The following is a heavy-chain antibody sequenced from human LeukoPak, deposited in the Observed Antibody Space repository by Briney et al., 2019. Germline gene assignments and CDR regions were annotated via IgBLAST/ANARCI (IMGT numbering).Heavy chain of an antibody. V-gene: IGHV4-34*01. Sequence: NPSETLSLTCAVYGGSFSGYYWSWIRQPPGKGLEWIGEINHSGSTNYNPSLKSRVTISVDTSKNQFSLKLSSVTAADTAVYYCARLRAEAEWFGELGWSNWFDPWGQGTLVTVSS. CDR1: GGSFSGYY. CDR3: ARLRAEAEWFGELGWSNWFDP. D-gene: IGHD3-10*01. J-gene: IGHJ5*02. CDR2: INHSGST.